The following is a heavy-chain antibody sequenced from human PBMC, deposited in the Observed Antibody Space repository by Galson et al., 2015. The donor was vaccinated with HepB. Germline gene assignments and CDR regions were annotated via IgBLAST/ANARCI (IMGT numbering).Heavy chain of an antibody. CDR1: GYSFTSYD. Sequence: SVKVSCKASGYSFTSYDINWVRQATGQGLEWMGWMNPNSGNTGYAQKFQGRVTMTGTTSKSTAYMELSSLRSEDTAVYYCARDYPRYYYDSSGLDAFDIWGQGTMVTGSS. V-gene: IGHV1-8*01. D-gene: IGHD3-22*01. CDR3: ARDYPRYYYDSSGLDAFDI. J-gene: IGHJ3*02. CDR2: MNPNSGNT.